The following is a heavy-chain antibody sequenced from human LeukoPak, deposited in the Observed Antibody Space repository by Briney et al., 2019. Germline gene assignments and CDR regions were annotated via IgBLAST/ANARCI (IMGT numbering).Heavy chain of an antibody. V-gene: IGHV4-39*07. CDR1: GGSISSSSYY. D-gene: IGHD3-3*01. J-gene: IGHJ6*02. Sequence: SETLSLTCTVSGGSISSSSYYWGWIRQPPGKGLEWIGSIYYSGSTYYNPSLKSRVTISVDTSKNQFSLKLSSVTAADTAVYYCERGYYDFWSGYYGDVWGQGTTVTVSS. CDR2: IYYSGST. CDR3: ERGYYDFWSGYYGDV.